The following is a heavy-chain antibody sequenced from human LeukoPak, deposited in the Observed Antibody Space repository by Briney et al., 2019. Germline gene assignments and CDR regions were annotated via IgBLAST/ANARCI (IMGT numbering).Heavy chain of an antibody. CDR2: IIPIFGTA. Sequence: SVKVPCKASGGTFSSYAISWVRQAPGQGLEWMGGIIPIFGTANYAQKFQGRVTITTDESTSTAYMELSSLRSEDTAVYYCARVPSLYSGYDFVYWGQGTLVTVSS. J-gene: IGHJ4*02. CDR1: GGTFSSYA. V-gene: IGHV1-69*05. D-gene: IGHD5-12*01. CDR3: ARVPSLYSGYDFVY.